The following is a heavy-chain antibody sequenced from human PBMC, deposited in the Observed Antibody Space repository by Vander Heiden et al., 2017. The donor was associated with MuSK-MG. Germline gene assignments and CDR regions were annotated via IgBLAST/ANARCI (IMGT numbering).Heavy chain of an antibody. Sequence: EVQLVQSGAEVKKPGESLKISCKGSGYSFSTYWIGWVRQMPGKGLEWMGIINPGDSDKRYSPAGQGQVTISADKSTSTAYRQWRSMKASATAMYYCARHKGRATISPYGYWGQGTMVTVYS. CDR1: GYSFSTYW. CDR2: INPGDSDK. CDR3: ARHKGRATISPYGY. J-gene: IGHJ4*02. D-gene: IGHD5-12*01. V-gene: IGHV5-51*01.